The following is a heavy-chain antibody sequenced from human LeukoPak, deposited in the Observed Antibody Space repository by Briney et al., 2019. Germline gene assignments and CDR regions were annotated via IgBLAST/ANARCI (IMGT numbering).Heavy chain of an antibody. J-gene: IGHJ6*03. CDR3: ARGLLLTYYYYYYMDV. Sequence: GGSLRLSCAASGFTFSSYSMNRVRQAPGKGLEWVSSISSSSSYIYYADSVKGRFTISRDNAKNSLYLQMNSLRAEDTAVYYCARGLLLTYYYYYYMDVWGKGTTVTVSS. V-gene: IGHV3-21*01. CDR2: ISSSSSYI. D-gene: IGHD2-15*01. CDR1: GFTFSSYS.